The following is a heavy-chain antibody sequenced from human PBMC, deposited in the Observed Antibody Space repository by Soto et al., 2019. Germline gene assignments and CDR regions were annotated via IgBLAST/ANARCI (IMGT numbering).Heavy chain of an antibody. CDR3: ARVLEEGHMDHDFDI. CDR2: IIAVFGKA. J-gene: IGHJ3*02. D-gene: IGHD2-21*01. CDR1: GGTFSSYA. Sequence: SVKVSCKASGGTFSSYAISWVRQAPGQRLEWMGGIIAVFGKAKYAQKFQGRVTITTDTSASTAYMELSSLRSEDTAVYYCARVLEEGHMDHDFDIWGQGTMVTVSS. V-gene: IGHV1-69*05.